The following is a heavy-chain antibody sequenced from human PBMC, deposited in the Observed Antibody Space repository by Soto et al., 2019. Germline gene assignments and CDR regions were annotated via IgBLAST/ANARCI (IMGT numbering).Heavy chain of an antibody. CDR2: ISYDGSNK. V-gene: IGHV3-30-3*01. J-gene: IGHJ5*02. Sequence: GGSLRLSCAASGFTFSSYAMHWVRQAPGKGLEWVAVISYDGSNKYYADSVKGRFTISRDNSKNTLYLQMNSLRAEDTAVYYCARGPPACSSTNCYPPSGPWGQGTLVTVSS. CDR1: GFTFSSYA. D-gene: IGHD2-2*01. CDR3: ARGPPACSSTNCYPPSGP.